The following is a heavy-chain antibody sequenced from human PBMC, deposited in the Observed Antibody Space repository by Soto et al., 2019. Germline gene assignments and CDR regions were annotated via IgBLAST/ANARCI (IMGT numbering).Heavy chain of an antibody. CDR2: IDYRGNT. J-gene: IGHJ5*02. D-gene: IGHD2-8*02. CDR1: GGSISSNSCY. CDR3: AGNRRDCTGGRCKIYWFDP. Sequence: QLQLQESGPGLVKPSETLSLTCTVSGGSISSNSCYWGWIRQPPVKGPEWIGSIDYRGNTYYNPSLTRGVAIDVDTSKNQVSLKLSSVTAADTAVYFCAGNRRDCTGGRCKIYWFDPWGQGTLVTVSS. V-gene: IGHV4-39*01.